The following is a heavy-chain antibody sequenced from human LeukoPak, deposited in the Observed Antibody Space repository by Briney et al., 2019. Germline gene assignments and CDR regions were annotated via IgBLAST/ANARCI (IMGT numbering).Heavy chain of an antibody. CDR2: INPDDGST. J-gene: IGHJ4*02. CDR3: ARGQRGLPY. CDR1: GYTFTTYS. Sequence: ASVKVSCKTSGYTFTTYSLTWARQAPGQGLEWVGWINPDDGSTKYAQNVQGRVTLSIDTATGISYMEVRSLRSDDTAVYYCARGQRGLPYWGQGTLVTVSS. V-gene: IGHV1-18*01. D-gene: IGHD3/OR15-3a*01.